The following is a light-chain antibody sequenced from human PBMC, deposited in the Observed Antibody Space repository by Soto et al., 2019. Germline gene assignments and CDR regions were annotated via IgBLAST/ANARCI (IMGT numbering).Light chain of an antibody. Sequence: IQMTQSPSSLSASVGDRVTITCRASQSLNNYLNWYQQKPGKAPKLLIYSASSLQSGVPSRFSGSGSGTDFTLTIAGMQPEDSASYFCQQSSTAQLTFGGGTKVEIK. V-gene: IGKV1-39*01. J-gene: IGKJ4*01. CDR3: QQSSTAQLT. CDR2: SAS. CDR1: QSLNNY.